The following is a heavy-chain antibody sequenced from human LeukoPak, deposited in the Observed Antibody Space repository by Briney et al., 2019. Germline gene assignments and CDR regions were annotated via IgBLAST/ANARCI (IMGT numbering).Heavy chain of an antibody. J-gene: IGHJ4*02. V-gene: IGHV1-2*02. D-gene: IGHD3-22*01. CDR2: INPNSGGT. CDR3: ARGGDYYDSSGYVDY. Sequence: ASVKVSCKASGYTFTGYYMHWVRQAPGQGLEYMGWINPNSGGTNYVQKFQGRVTMTRDTSISTAYMELSRLRSDDTAVYYCARGGDYYDSSGYVDYWGQGTLVTVSS. CDR1: GYTFTGYY.